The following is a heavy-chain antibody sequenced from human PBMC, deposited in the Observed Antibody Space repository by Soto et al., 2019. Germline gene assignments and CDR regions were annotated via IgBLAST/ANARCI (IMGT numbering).Heavy chain of an antibody. CDR2: ISHDERTT. Sequence: GGSLRLCCADSGFTFSNYWMHWIRQAPGKGLVWVSRISHDERTTTYADSVKGRFTISRDSAKNTVFLEMKSLRAEDTAVYYCARGGASHAHPPDHWGQGTLVTVSS. CDR1: GFTFSNYW. CDR3: ARGGASHAHPPDH. J-gene: IGHJ4*02. D-gene: IGHD2-8*01. V-gene: IGHV3-74*03.